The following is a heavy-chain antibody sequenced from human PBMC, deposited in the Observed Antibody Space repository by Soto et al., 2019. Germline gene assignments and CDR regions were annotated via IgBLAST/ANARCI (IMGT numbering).Heavy chain of an antibody. CDR2: IYYSGST. CDR3: ATQMTTVRGDPGWFDP. V-gene: IGHV4-39*01. Sequence: SDTLSLTCPVAGVSISRSMYCLGWLSPPPGKGLEWIGSIYYSGSTYYNPSLKSRVTISVDTSKTQFSLQLRSVTAADTAVYDCATQMTTVRGDPGWFDPWGQGTLVTDS. J-gene: IGHJ5*02. D-gene: IGHD3-10*01. CDR1: GVSISRSMYC.